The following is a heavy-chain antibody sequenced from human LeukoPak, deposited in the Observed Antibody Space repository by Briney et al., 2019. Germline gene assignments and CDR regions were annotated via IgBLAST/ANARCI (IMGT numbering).Heavy chain of an antibody. CDR1: GYTFTGYY. Sequence: GASVKVSCKASGYTFTGYYMHWVRQAPGQGLGWMGWINPNSGGTNYAQKFQGRVTMTRDTSISTAYMELSRLRSDDTAVYYCARSRSLGIAAAGDWYFDLWGRGTLVTVSS. V-gene: IGHV1-2*02. CDR3: ARSRSLGIAAAGDWYFDL. D-gene: IGHD6-13*01. J-gene: IGHJ2*01. CDR2: INPNSGGT.